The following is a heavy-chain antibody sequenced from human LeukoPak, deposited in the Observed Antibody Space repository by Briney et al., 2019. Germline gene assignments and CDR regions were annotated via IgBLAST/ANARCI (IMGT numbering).Heavy chain of an antibody. CDR1: GFTFSSYW. Sequence: GGSLRLSCAASGFTFSSYWMSWVRQAPGKGLEWVANIKQDGSEKYYVESVKGRFTISRDNAKNSLYLQMNSLRAEDTAVYYCAKDRLSWSGYFRLDPWGQGTLVPVSS. CDR2: IKQDGSEK. D-gene: IGHD3-3*01. CDR3: AKDRLSWSGYFRLDP. V-gene: IGHV3-7*03. J-gene: IGHJ5*02.